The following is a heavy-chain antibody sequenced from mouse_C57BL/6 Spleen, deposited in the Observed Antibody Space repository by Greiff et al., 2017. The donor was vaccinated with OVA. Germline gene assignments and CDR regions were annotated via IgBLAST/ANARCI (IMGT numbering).Heavy chain of an antibody. CDR1: GFNIKDYY. D-gene: IGHD2-2*01. CDR2: IDPEDGET. Sequence: VQLKQSGAELVKPGASVKLSCTASGFNIKDYYMHWVKQRTEQGLEWIGRIDPEDGETKYAPKFQGKANITADTSSNTAYLQLSSLTSEDTAVYYCALSTMVTNPFAYWGQGTLVTVSA. CDR3: ALSTMVTNPFAY. V-gene: IGHV14-2*01. J-gene: IGHJ3*01.